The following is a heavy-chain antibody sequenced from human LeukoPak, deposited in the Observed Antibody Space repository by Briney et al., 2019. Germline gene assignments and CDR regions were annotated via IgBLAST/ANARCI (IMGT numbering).Heavy chain of an antibody. CDR1: GYTFTSYG. CDR3: ARAPDLIHRYYDILTGCDY. V-gene: IGHV1-18*01. Sequence: GASVKVSCKASGYTFTSYGISWVRQAPGQGLEWMGWISAYNGNTNYAQKLQGRVTMTTDTSTSTAYMELRSLRSDDTAVYYCARAPDLIHRYYDILTGCDYWGQGTLVTVSS. J-gene: IGHJ4*02. CDR2: ISAYNGNT. D-gene: IGHD3-9*01.